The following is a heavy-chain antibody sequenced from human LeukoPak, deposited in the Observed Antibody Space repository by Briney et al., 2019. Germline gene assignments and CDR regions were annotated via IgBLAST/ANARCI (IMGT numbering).Heavy chain of an antibody. Sequence: GVSLTLSCAASRFTFSQCPMSWAPHAPGKGRECLSAISGRDGRTNYADSVKPGFTISRDNSKNTLYLQMKSLRAEDTAVYYCAKDRVVFNRNYAYYFDYWGQGTLVTVSS. J-gene: IGHJ4*02. CDR3: AKDRVVFNRNYAYYFDY. CDR2: ISGRDGRT. D-gene: IGHD1-7*01. V-gene: IGHV3-23*01. CDR1: RFTFSQCP.